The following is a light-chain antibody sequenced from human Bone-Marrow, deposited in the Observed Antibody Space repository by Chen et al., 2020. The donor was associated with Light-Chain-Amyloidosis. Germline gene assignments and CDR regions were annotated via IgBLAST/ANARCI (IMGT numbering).Light chain of an antibody. V-gene: IGKV1-33*01. CDR3: QQYDNRPIT. CDR1: QDISNY. Sequence: DIQMTQSPSSLSASVGDRVTITCQASQDISNYLNWYQQKPGKAPKLLIYDASNLETGVPSMFSGSGSGTDFTFTISSLQPEDIATYYCQQYDNRPITFGGGTKVEIK. J-gene: IGKJ4*01. CDR2: DAS.